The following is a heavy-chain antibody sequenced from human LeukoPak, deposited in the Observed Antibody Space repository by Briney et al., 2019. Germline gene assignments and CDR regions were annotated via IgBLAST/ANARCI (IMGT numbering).Heavy chain of an antibody. V-gene: IGHV3-23*01. CDR1: EFTFSNHA. CDR3: ANEIRPNDY. J-gene: IGHJ4*02. D-gene: IGHD6-6*01. CDR2: ISISGDRT. Sequence: GGSLRLSCAASEFTFSNHALTWVRQAPGKGLEWVSSISISGDRTYYADSVKGRFTISRDNSKNTVYLQKNSLGAEDTAIYYCANEIRPNDYWGQGTLVTVSS.